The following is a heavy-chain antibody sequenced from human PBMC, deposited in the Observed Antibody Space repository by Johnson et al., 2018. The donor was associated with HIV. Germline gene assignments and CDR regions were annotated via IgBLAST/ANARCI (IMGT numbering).Heavy chain of an antibody. CDR3: ARVRERWELLLSDGSDI. D-gene: IGHD1-26*01. Sequence: EVQLVESGGGLVQPGRSLRLSCTASGFTFGDYAMSWVRQAPGKGLEWASFFYSGGGTYYADSVRGRFIISRDNSKNTLYLQMNSLRAEDTALYYCARVRERWELLLSDGSDIWGQGTMVTVSS. CDR2: FYSGGGT. CDR1: GFTFGDYA. V-gene: IGHV3-66*02. J-gene: IGHJ3*02.